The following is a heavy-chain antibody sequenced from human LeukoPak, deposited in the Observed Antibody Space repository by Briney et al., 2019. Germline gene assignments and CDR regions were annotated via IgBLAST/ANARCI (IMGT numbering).Heavy chain of an antibody. V-gene: IGHV3-21*01. Sequence: NPGGSLRLSCAASGFTFSDYSMNWVRQAPGKGLEWVSSISRSSRHVYCAGSVKGRFTISRDNAKNSLYLQMNSLRAEDMAVYFCVRDLMGSGSTTAYLHHWGQGTLVTVSS. CDR3: VRDLMGSGSTTAYLHH. CDR1: GFTFSDYS. D-gene: IGHD1-1*01. CDR2: ISRSSRHV. J-gene: IGHJ1*01.